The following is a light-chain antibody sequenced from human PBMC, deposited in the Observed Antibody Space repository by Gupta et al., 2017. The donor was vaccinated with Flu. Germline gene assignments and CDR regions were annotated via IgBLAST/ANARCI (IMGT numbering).Light chain of an antibody. CDR1: QNIRSN. Sequence: PSSLSASVGDRVTITCRASQNIRSNLNWYQQPGRAPKLLIYAASTWQRGVPSRFSGGAYGTEFTLTISSGRPEDFATYYCQQNDCCLSLTFGEGTRVELK. J-gene: IGKJ5*01. CDR2: AAS. CDR3: QQNDCCLSLT. V-gene: IGKV1-39*01.